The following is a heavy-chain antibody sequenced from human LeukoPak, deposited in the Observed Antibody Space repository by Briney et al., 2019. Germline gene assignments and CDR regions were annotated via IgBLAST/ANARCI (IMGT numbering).Heavy chain of an antibody. CDR3: ARHLGARQVAGDFDY. Sequence: GESLKISCKGSGYSFTSYWIDWVRQMPGKGLEWMGIIYPGDSDTRYSPSFQGQVTISADKSISTAYLQWSSLKASDTAMYYCARHLGARQVAGDFDYWGQGTLVTVSS. CDR2: IYPGDSDT. V-gene: IGHV5-51*01. D-gene: IGHD6-19*01. J-gene: IGHJ4*02. CDR1: GYSFTSYW.